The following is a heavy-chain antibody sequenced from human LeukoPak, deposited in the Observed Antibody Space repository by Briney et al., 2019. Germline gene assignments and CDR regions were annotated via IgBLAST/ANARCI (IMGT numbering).Heavy chain of an antibody. Sequence: SETLSLTCTVSGGSISSSSYYWGWIRQPPGKGLEWIGTIYYSGNTYYNPSLKSRVTISVDTSKNQFSLKLSSVTAADTALYYCARQMYYYDSGSYNYYYCMDVWGKGTTVSVCS. CDR3: ARQMYYYDSGSYNYYYCMDV. CDR2: IYYSGNT. V-gene: IGHV4-39*01. J-gene: IGHJ6*03. CDR1: GGSISSSSYY. D-gene: IGHD3-10*01.